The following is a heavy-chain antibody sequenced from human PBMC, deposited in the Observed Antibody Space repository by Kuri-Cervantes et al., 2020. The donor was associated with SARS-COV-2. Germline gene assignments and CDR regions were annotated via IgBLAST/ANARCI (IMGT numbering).Heavy chain of an antibody. CDR2: ISYDGSNK. J-gene: IGHJ6*02. CDR1: GFTFSSYG. Sequence: GGSLRLSCAASGFTFSSYGMHWVRQAPGKGPEWVAVISYDGSNKYYADSVKGRFTISRDNYKNTLYLQMNSLRAEDTAVYYCARDLARRVLRNYDFWSGSTLGYYGMDVWGQGTTVTVSS. V-gene: IGHV3-30*03. CDR3: ARDLARRVLRNYDFWSGSTLGYYGMDV. D-gene: IGHD3-3*01.